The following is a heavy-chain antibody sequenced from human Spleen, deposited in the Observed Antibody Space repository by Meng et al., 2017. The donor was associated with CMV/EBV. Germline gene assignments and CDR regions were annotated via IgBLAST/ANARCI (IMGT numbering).Heavy chain of an antibody. Sequence: SVKVSCKASGGTFSSYAISWVRQAPGQGLEWMGGIIPIVGVTKYAQKFQARVTLTADKSTSTAYMELSSLTSEDSALYYCARGDYYGSGRTDAFDIWGQGTTVTVSS. V-gene: IGHV1-69*10. J-gene: IGHJ3*02. D-gene: IGHD3-10*01. CDR1: GGTFSSYA. CDR2: IIPIVGVT. CDR3: ARGDYYGSGRTDAFDI.